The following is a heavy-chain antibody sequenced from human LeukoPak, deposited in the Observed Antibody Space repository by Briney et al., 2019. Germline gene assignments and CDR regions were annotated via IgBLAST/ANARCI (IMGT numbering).Heavy chain of an antibody. V-gene: IGHV3-23*01. J-gene: IGHJ4*02. D-gene: IGHD3-22*01. CDR3: AKDKPTYYYDSSGDPFDY. Sequence: GSLRLSCAASGFTFSSYAMSWVRQAPGKGLEWVSAISGSGGSTYYADSVKGRFTISRDNSKNTLYLQMNSLRAEDTAVYYCAKDKPTYYYDSSGDPFDYWGQGTLVTVSS. CDR1: GFTFSSYA. CDR2: ISGSGGST.